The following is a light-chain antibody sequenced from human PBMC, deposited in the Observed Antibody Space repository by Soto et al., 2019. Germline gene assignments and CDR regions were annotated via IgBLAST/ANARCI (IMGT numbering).Light chain of an antibody. J-gene: IGKJ2*01. CDR3: QQSYSYPYT. Sequence: DIQMTQSPSSLSASLGGSVTITCRARQTISNYLNWYQQRPGEAPKLLIYAASSLQSGVPSRFSGSGSGTDFTLTILSLQPEDFALYYCQQSYSYPYTFGQGTNLEIK. V-gene: IGKV1-39*01. CDR2: AAS. CDR1: QTISNY.